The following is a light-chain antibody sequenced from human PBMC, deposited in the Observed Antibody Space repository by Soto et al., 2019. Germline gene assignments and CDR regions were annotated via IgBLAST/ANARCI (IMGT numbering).Light chain of an antibody. J-gene: IGLJ2*01. CDR3: SSYTSSSTLHVV. CDR2: GNS. Sequence: QAVVTQPPSVSGAPGQRVTISCTGSSSNIGAGYDVHWYQQLPGTAPKLLIYGNSNRPSGVPDRFSGSKSGNTASLTISGLQAEDEADYYCSSYTSSSTLHVVFGGGTKLTVL. V-gene: IGLV1-40*01. CDR1: SSNIGAGYD.